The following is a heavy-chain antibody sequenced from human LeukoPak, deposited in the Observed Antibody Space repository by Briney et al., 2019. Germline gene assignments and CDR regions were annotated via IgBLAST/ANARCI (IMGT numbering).Heavy chain of an antibody. CDR3: ARGVDIVATSPYYYYGMDV. J-gene: IGHJ6*02. CDR2: IIPILGIA. V-gene: IGHV1-69*04. CDR1: GGTFSSYA. Sequence: GASVKVSCKASGGTFSSYAISWVRQAPGQGLEWMGRIIPILGIANYAQKFQGRVTITADKSTGTAYMELSSLRSEDTAVYYCARGVDIVATSPYYYYGMDVWGQGTTVTVSS. D-gene: IGHD5-12*01.